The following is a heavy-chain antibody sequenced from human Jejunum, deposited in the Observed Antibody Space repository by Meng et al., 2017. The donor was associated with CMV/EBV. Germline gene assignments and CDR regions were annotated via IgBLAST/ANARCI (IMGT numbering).Heavy chain of an antibody. CDR3: ARGGDWFDP. CDR2: INHSGST. CDR1: GGSFSGYY. Sequence: QVQLQRWGAGVLKPAVTLSRTCACCGGSFSGYYWSWIRQPQGKGLEWIGQINHSGSTIYIPSLKSRVTISVDTSKNQFSPKLSCVTAAETAVYYCARGGDWFDPWGQGPLVTVSS. V-gene: IGHV4-34*01. J-gene: IGHJ5*02.